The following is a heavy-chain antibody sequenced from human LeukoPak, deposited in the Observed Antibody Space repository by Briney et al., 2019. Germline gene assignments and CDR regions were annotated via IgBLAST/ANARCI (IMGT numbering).Heavy chain of an antibody. CDR2: IYYSGST. CDR1: GGSISSGGYY. Sequence: PSQTLSLTCTVSGGSISSGGYYWSWIRQHPGKGLEWIGYIYYSGSTYYNPSLKSRVTISVDTSKNQFSLKLSSVTAADTAVYYCAKDPNGDYVGALDGWDQGTRVTVSS. D-gene: IGHD4-17*01. CDR3: AKDPNGDYVGALDG. V-gene: IGHV4-31*03. J-gene: IGHJ3*01.